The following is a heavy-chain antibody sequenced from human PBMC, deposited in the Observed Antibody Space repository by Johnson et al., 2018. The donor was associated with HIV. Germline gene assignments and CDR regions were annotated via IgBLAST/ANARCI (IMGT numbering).Heavy chain of an antibody. Sequence: EVHLVESGGGLVQPGGSLRLSCAASGFTVSSNYMSWVRQAPGKGLEWVSVIYSGDRTYYADSVKGRFTISRDNAKNSLYLQMNSLRAEDTAVYYCARDTSWSDTGSIDAFDIWGQGTMVTVSS. CDR1: GFTVSSNY. CDR2: IYSGDRT. D-gene: IGHD1-14*01. CDR3: ARDTSWSDTGSIDAFDI. V-gene: IGHV3-66*01. J-gene: IGHJ3*02.